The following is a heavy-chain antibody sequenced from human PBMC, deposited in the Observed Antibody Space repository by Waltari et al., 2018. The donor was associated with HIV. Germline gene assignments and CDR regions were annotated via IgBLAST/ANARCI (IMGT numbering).Heavy chain of an antibody. V-gene: IGHV3-48*01. CDR1: GFTFSDYS. Sequence: EVQLVESGGKLVQPGGSLRLSCLASGFTFSDYSMNWVRQGPGKGLDCVTYISATGTTIFYANSVKGRFTVSRDNVENSLYLDMSSLRAEDTGDYYCARCETVVTPFINKYLGLDVWGPGTTVTVSS. CDR2: ISATGTTI. J-gene: IGHJ6*02. CDR3: ARCETVVTPFINKYLGLDV. D-gene: IGHD2-15*01.